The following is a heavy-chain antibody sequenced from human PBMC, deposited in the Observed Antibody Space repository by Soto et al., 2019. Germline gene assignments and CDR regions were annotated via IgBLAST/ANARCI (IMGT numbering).Heavy chain of an antibody. CDR3: ARDGSRLAAAAQILNY. D-gene: IGHD6-13*01. V-gene: IGHV3-33*01. CDR1: GFTFSSYG. CDR2: IWYDGSNK. J-gene: IGHJ4*02. Sequence: QVQLVESGGGVVQPGRSLRLSCAASGFTFSSYGMHWVRQAPGKGLEWVAVIWYDGSNKYYADSVKGRFTISRDNSKNSLYLQTNSLRAEDTAVYYCARDGSRLAAAAQILNYWGQGTLVTVSS.